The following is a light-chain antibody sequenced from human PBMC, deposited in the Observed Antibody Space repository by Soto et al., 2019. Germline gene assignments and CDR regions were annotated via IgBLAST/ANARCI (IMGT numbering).Light chain of an antibody. CDR2: NND. V-gene: IGLV1-44*01. CDR1: SSNLGANP. J-gene: IGLJ2*01. Sequence: QTVLTQPPSAYGTPGQRVTISCSGSSSNLGANPINWYQQLPGTAPKLLIYNNDQRPSGVPDRFSASKSGTSASLAISGLQSEDEADYCEAWDDSLYGAVLGGGTKLTVL. CDR3: EAWDDSLYGAV.